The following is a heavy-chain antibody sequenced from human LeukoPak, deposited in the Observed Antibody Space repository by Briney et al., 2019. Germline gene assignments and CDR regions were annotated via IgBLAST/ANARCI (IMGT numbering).Heavy chain of an antibody. CDR3: AREGDYYDSSDTGGY. J-gene: IGHJ4*02. D-gene: IGHD3-22*01. Sequence: PSETLSLTCTVSGGSISSGDYYWSWIRQPPGKGLEWIGYIYYSGSTYYNPSLKSRVTISVDTSKNQFSLKLSSVTAADTAVYYCAREGDYYDSSDTGGYWGQGTLVTVSS. CDR2: IYYSGST. CDR1: GGSISSGDYY. V-gene: IGHV4-30-4*01.